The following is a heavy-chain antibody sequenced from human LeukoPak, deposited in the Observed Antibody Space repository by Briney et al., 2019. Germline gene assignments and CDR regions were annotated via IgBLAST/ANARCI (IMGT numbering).Heavy chain of an antibody. CDR3: AKDRSYGSLTSRGFDF. D-gene: IGHD5-18*01. V-gene: IGHV3-30*04. J-gene: IGHJ4*02. Sequence: PGGSLRLSCAASGFTFSSYEMNWVRQAPGKGLEWVALISYDGSNKYYADSVKGRFTISRDNSKNTLYLQMNSLRAEDTAVYYCAKDRSYGSLTSRGFDFWGQGTLVTVSS. CDR1: GFTFSSYE. CDR2: ISYDGSNK.